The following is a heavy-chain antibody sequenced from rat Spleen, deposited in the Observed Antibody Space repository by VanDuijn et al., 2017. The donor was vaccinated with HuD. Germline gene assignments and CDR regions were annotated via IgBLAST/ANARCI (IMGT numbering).Heavy chain of an antibody. Sequence: EVQLVESGGGLVQPGRSLKLSCAASGFTFSDYDMAWVRQAPTKGLEWVASISPSGGGTYYRDSVRGRFTVSRDNAKSNLYLQMDSLRSEDTATYYGARRHYGYTDYFDYWGQGVRVTVSS. J-gene: IGHJ2*01. CDR3: ARRHYGYTDYFDY. CDR1: GFTFSDYD. D-gene: IGHD1-9*01. V-gene: IGHV5S23*01. CDR2: ISPSGGGT.